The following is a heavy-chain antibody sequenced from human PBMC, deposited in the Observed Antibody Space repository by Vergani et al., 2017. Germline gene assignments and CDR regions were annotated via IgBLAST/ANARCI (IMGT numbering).Heavy chain of an antibody. D-gene: IGHD5-18*01. CDR3: ARERDVXTAMVTGYDYGMDV. CDR1: GGTFSSYI. V-gene: IGHV1-69*08. Sequence: QVQLVQSGAEVKKPGSSVKVSCKASGGTFSSYIISWVRQAPGQGLEWMGRIIPILGIANYGQKFQGRVTITAGKSTSTAYMELSSLRSEDTAVYYCARERDVXTAMVTGYDYGMDVWGQGTTVTVSS. CDR2: IIPILGIA. J-gene: IGHJ6*02.